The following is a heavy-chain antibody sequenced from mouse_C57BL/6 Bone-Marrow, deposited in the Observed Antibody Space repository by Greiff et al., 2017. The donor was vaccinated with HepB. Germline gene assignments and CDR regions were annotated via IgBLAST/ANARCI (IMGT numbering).Heavy chain of an antibody. J-gene: IGHJ2*01. V-gene: IGHV1-59*01. CDR2: IDPSDSYT. CDR3: ARRPYYYGFDY. D-gene: IGHD1-1*01. Sequence: QVHVKQPGAELVRPGTSVKLSCKASGYTFTSYWMHWVKQRPGQGLEWIGVIDPSDSYTNYNQKFKGKATLTVDTSSSTAYMQLSSLTSEDSAVYYCARRPYYYGFDYWGQGTTLTVSS. CDR1: GYTFTSYW.